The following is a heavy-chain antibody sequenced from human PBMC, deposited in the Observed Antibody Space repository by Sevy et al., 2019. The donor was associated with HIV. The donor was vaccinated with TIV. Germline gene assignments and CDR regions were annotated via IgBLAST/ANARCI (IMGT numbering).Heavy chain of an antibody. CDR2: IYYSGST. CDR3: ARSITMIVVVSLAFDI. D-gene: IGHD3-22*01. Sequence: SETLSLTCTVSGGSISSGDYYWSWIRQPPGKGLEWIGYIYYSGSTYYNPSLKSRVTISVDTSKNQFSLKLSSGTAADTAVYYCARSITMIVVVSLAFDIWGQGTMVTVSS. CDR1: GGSISSGDYY. J-gene: IGHJ3*02. V-gene: IGHV4-30-4*01.